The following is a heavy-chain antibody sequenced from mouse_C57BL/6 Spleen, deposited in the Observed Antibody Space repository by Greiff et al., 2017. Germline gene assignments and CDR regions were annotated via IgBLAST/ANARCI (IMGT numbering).Heavy chain of an antibody. Sequence: VQLQQSGPELVKPGASVKIPCKASGYTFTDYNMDWVKQSHGKSLEWIGDINPNNGGTIYNQKVKGKATLTVDKSSSTAYMEIRCLTSEDTAVYYCARAYYDYDCYFDYWGQGTTLTVSS. CDR3: ARAYYDYDCYFDY. V-gene: IGHV1-18*01. D-gene: IGHD2-4*01. J-gene: IGHJ2*01. CDR1: GYTFTDYN. CDR2: INPNNGGT.